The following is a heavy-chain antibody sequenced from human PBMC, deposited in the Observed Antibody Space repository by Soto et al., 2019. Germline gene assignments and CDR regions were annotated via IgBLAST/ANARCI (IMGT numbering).Heavy chain of an antibody. CDR2: ISAYNGNT. Sequence: QVQLVQSGAEVKKPGASVKVSCKASGYTFTSYGISWVRQAPGQGLEWMGWISAYNGNTNHAQKFQGRVTMTTDTSTSTAYMELRSLRSDDTAVYYCARGGYCSPPSCYLAWFDPWGQGTLVTVSS. CDR3: ARGGYCSPPSCYLAWFDP. D-gene: IGHD2-2*01. J-gene: IGHJ5*02. CDR1: GYTFTSYG. V-gene: IGHV1-18*01.